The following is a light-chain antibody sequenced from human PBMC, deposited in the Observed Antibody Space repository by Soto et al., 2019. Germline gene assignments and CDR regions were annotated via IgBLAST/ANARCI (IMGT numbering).Light chain of an antibody. J-gene: IGLJ3*02. CDR1: SSDVGSYNL. V-gene: IGLV2-23*01. CDR2: EGS. Sequence: QSALTQPASVSGSPGQSITISCTGTSSDVGSYNLVSWYQQHPGKAPKLMIYEGSKRPSGVSNRFSASKSGNTASLTISGLQAEDEADYYCCSYAGSSTPTPWAFGRGTKLTVL. CDR3: CSYAGSSTPTPWA.